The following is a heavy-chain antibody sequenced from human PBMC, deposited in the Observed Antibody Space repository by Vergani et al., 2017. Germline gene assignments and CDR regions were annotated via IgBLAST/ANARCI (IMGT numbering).Heavy chain of an antibody. Sequence: QVQLQESGPGLVKPSQTLSLTCTVSGGSLSSGGHYWSWIRQHPGKGLEWIGYIYYSGSTYYNPSLKSRVTISVDKSKNQFSLKLSSVTAADTAVYYCARQRYYDIWTGYPGMDVWGQGTTVTVSS. D-gene: IGHD3-9*01. CDR3: ARQRYYDIWTGYPGMDV. J-gene: IGHJ6*02. V-gene: IGHV4-31*03. CDR1: GGSLSSGGHY. CDR2: IYYSGST.